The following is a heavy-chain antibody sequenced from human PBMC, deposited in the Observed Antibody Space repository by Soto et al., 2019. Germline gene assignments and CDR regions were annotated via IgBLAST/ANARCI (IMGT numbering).Heavy chain of an antibody. CDR2: ISYDGSNK. Sequence: QVQLVESGGGVVQPGRSLRLSCEASGFTFSNYGMHWVRQAPGKGLEWVAVISYDGSNKYYADSVKGRFTISRDNYKNTLYLQMNSLRAVETAVYYCAKQFTLHIRGWPDAFDIWGQGTMVTVYS. CDR1: GFTFSNYG. CDR3: AKQFTLHIRGWPDAFDI. V-gene: IGHV3-30*18. D-gene: IGHD6-19*01. J-gene: IGHJ3*02.